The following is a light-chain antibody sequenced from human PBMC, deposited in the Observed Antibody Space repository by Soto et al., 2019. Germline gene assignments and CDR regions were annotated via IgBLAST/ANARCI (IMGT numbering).Light chain of an antibody. CDR3: HQYGTSPWT. CDR1: QAVGNNY. CDR2: AAS. V-gene: IGKV3-20*01. J-gene: IGKJ1*01. Sequence: EIVLTQSPGALSLSRGERATLSCRASQAVGNNYLAWYQQKPGQAPRIVIFAASSRAAGIPDRFSGSGSGSDFTLTISRLEPEDSAVYYCHQYGTSPWTFGQGTKVEIK.